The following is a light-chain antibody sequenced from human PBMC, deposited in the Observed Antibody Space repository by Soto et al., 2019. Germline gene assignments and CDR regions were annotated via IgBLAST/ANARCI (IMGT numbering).Light chain of an antibody. CDR3: QQYYDSPRT. V-gene: IGKV1-8*01. Sequence: AIRMTQSPSSFSASTGDRVTITCRASQGIISYLAWYQQKPGKAPKLLIYAASTLQSGVPSRFSGSGSGTDFTLTISCLQSEDFATYYCQQYYDSPRTFGQGTKVDIK. J-gene: IGKJ1*01. CDR1: QGIISY. CDR2: AAS.